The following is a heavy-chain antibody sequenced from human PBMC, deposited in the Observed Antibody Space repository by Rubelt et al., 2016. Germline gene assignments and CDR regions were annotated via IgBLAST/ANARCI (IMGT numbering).Heavy chain of an antibody. CDR1: GFTFSSYA. J-gene: IGHJ3*02. CDR2: IGTAGDT. Sequence: EVQLLESGGGLVQPGGSLRLSCAASGFTFSSYAMSWVRQAPGKGLEWVSAIGTAGDTYYPGSVKGRFTISRENAKNSLYLQMNSLRAGDTAVYYCARGVEMATGIAFDIWGQGTMVTVSS. CDR3: ARGVEMATGIAFDI. D-gene: IGHD5-24*01. V-gene: IGHV3-13*01.